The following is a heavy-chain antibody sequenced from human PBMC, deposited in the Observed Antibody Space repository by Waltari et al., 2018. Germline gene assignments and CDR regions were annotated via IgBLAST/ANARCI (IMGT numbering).Heavy chain of an antibody. CDR1: GFTFSSYV. CDR3: AKTSPWLDY. D-gene: IGHD3-10*01. CDR2: IYSGGST. J-gene: IGHJ4*02. V-gene: IGHV3-23*03. Sequence: EVQLLESGGGLVQPGGSLRLSCAASGFTFSSYVMSWVRQAPGKGLEWVSVIYSGGSTYYADSVKGRFTISRDNSKNTLYLQMNSLRAEDTAVYYCAKTSPWLDYWGQGTLVTVSS.